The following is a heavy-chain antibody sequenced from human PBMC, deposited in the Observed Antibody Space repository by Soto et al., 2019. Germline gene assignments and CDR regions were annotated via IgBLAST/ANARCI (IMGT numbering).Heavy chain of an antibody. V-gene: IGHV4-30-4*01. CDR2: IYYSGST. CDR3: ARDSNSVFDY. CDR1: GGSISSGNYY. Sequence: SETLSLTCTVSGGSISSGNYYWSWIRQPPGKGLEWIGYIYYSGSTYYNPSLKSRVTISVDTSKNQFSLKLSSVTAADTAVYYCARDSNSVFDYWGQGTLVTVSS. D-gene: IGHD1-26*01. J-gene: IGHJ4*02.